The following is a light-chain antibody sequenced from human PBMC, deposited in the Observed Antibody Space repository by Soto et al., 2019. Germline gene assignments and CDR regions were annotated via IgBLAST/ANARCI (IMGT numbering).Light chain of an antibody. V-gene: IGLV2-14*01. CDR1: SSDVGYYNY. Sequence: QSVLTQPASLSGSPGQSITISCTGTSSDVGYYNYVSWYQQHPGKAPKVIIYEVSNRPSGVSYRFSGSKSGNTASLTISGLQAEDAADYYCSSYISVSSPVVFGGGTKLTVL. J-gene: IGLJ2*01. CDR3: SSYISVSSPVV. CDR2: EVS.